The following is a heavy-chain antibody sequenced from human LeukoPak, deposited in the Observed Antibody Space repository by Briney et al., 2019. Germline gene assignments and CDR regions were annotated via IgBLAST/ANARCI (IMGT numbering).Heavy chain of an antibody. CDR3: ARHLATRISAAGTRGKAFDI. V-gene: IGHV4-34*01. CDR2: INHSGST. J-gene: IGHJ3*02. D-gene: IGHD6-13*01. CDR1: GGSFSGYY. Sequence: SETLSLTCAVYGGSFSGYYWSWIRQPPGKGLEWIGEINHSGSTNYNPSLKSRVTISVDTSKNQFSLKLSSATAADTAVYYCARHLATRISAAGTRGKAFDIWGQGTMVTVSS.